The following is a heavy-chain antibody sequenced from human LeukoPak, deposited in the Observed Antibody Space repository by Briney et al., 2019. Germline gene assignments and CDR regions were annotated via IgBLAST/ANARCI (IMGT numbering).Heavy chain of an antibody. V-gene: IGHV3-74*01. CDR2: IKSDGSGT. CDR1: GLSFSNYW. D-gene: IGHD1-26*01. CDR3: VRDRSGSYPYYFDF. Sequence: GESLRLSCEASGLSFSNYWMHWVRQAPGEGLVWVSRIKSDGSGTNYAGSVKGRFTISRDNAKNSLYLEMNSLRAEDTAVYFCVRDRSGSYPYYFDFWGQGTLVTASS. J-gene: IGHJ4*02.